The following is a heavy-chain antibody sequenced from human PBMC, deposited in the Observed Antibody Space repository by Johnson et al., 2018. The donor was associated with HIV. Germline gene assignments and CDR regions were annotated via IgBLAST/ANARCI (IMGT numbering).Heavy chain of an antibody. V-gene: IGHV3-66*02. CDR1: GFTVSNNY. Sequence: VQLVESGGGLVQPGGSLRLSCATSGFTVSNNYMSWVRQAPGKGLEWVSLIYSGGNTYYADSVKGRFTISRDNSKNTLYLQMNSLRGEDPAVYYCARSKGSIWYGSAFDIWGQGTMVTVSS. CDR2: IYSGGNT. CDR3: ARSKGSIWYGSAFDI. D-gene: IGHD6-13*01. J-gene: IGHJ3*02.